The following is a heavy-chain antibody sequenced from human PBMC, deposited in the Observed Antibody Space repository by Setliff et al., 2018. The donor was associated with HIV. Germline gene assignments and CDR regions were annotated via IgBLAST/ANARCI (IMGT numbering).Heavy chain of an antibody. CDR1: GGSMSSYF. V-gene: IGHV4-59*01. J-gene: IGHJ4*02. Sequence: PSETLSLTCTVSGGSMSSYFWSWIRQSPGKGLEWIGYIYNSGGTNYNPSLKSRVTISLDTSKNQFSLNLTSVTAADTAVYYCARVDCSGGSCYSPAYWGQGTLVTSPQ. D-gene: IGHD2-15*01. CDR2: IYNSGGT. CDR3: ARVDCSGGSCYSPAY.